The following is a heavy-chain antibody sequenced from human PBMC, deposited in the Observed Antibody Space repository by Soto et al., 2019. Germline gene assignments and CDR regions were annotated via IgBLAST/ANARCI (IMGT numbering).Heavy chain of an antibody. CDR1: GTSAYY. CDR3: SRRAPEGFDP. V-gene: IGHV4-39*01. CDR2: INHSGNT. Sequence: GTSAYYWGWIRQAPGKGLEWIGSINHSGNTYLSPSLKDRVTMSVDTSKNSFSLKLRSATAADTGLYYCSRRAPEGFDPWGQGTLVTVSS. J-gene: IGHJ5*02.